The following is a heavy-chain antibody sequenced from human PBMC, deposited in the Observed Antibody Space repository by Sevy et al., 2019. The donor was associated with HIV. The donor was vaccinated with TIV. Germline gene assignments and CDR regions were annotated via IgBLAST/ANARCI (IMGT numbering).Heavy chain of an antibody. CDR1: GFTFSSYA. CDR3: ASTPRLRYFDWLPTYGMDV. D-gene: IGHD3-9*01. Sequence: GESLKISCAASGFTFSSYAMHWVRQAPGKGLEWVAVISYDGSNKYYADSVKGRFTISRDNSKNTLYLQMNSLRAEDTAVYYCASTPRLRYFDWLPTYGMDVWGQGTTVTVSS. J-gene: IGHJ6*02. CDR2: ISYDGSNK. V-gene: IGHV3-30*04.